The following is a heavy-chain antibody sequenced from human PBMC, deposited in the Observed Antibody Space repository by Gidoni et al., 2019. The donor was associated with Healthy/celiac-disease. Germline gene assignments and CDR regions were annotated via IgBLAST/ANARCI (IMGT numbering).Heavy chain of an antibody. J-gene: IGHJ6*02. D-gene: IGHD6-6*01. CDR2: IYYSGST. V-gene: IGHV4-39*01. CDR3: ARQGSSSSYYYYGMDV. Sequence: QLQLQESGPGLVQPSETLSLTCTVSGGSISSSSYYWGWIRQPPGKGLEWIGSIYYSGSTYYNPSLKSRVTISVDTSKNQFSLKLSSVTAADTAVYYCARQGSSSSYYYYGMDVWGQGTTVTVSS. CDR1: GGSISSSSYY.